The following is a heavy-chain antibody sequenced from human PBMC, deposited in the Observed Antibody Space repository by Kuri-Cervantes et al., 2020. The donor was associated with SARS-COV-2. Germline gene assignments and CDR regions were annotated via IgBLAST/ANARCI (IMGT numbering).Heavy chain of an antibody. CDR3: ARVGAVAGFRYFDY. J-gene: IGHJ4*02. CDR2: IIPIFGTA. V-gene: IGHV1-69*06. D-gene: IGHD6-19*01. CDR1: GGTFSSYA. Sequence: SVKVSCKASGGTFSSYAISWVRQAPGQGLDWMGGIIPIFGTANYAQKFQGRVTITADKSTSTAYMELSSLRSEDTAVYYCARVGAVAGFRYFDYWGQGTLVTVSS.